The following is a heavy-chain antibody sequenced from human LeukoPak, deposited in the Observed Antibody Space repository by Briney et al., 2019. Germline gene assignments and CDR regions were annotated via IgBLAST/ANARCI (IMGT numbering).Heavy chain of an antibody. Sequence: GASVKVSCKASGYTFTGYYMHWVRQAPGQGLEWMGRINPNSGGTNYAQKFQGRVTMTRDTSISTAYMELSMLRSDDTAVYYCARGRCSGGSCQWAYYYYMDVWGNGTTVTVSS. CDR1: GYTFTGYY. D-gene: IGHD2-15*01. CDR3: ARGRCSGGSCQWAYYYYMDV. CDR2: INPNSGGT. J-gene: IGHJ6*03. V-gene: IGHV1-2*06.